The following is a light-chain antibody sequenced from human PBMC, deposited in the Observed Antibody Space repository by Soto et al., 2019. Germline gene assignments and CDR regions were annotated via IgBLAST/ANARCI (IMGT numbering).Light chain of an antibody. Sequence: QSVLTQPRSVSGSPGQSVTISCTGTSSDVGGYNYVSWYQQHPGKAPKFMIYDVSKRPSGVPDRFSGSKSGNTASLTISGLQAEDEADYYCCSYAGSYHFVFGGGTKLTVL. CDR3: CSYAGSYHFV. J-gene: IGLJ2*01. CDR1: SSDVGGYNY. CDR2: DVS. V-gene: IGLV2-11*01.